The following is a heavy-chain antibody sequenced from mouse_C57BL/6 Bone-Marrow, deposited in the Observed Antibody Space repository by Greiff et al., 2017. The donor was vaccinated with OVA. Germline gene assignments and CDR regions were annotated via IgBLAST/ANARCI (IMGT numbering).Heavy chain of an antibody. CDR1: GYAFSSYW. CDR3: ARRKLRYFDV. CDR2: IYPGDGDT. Sequence: VQLQQSGAELVKPGASVKISCKASGYAFSSYWMNWVKQRPGTGLEWIGQIYPGDGDTNYNGKFKGKATLTADKSSSPAYMQLSSLTSEDAAVYFCARRKLRYFDVWGTGTTVTVSS. V-gene: IGHV1-80*01. J-gene: IGHJ1*03. D-gene: IGHD1-3*01.